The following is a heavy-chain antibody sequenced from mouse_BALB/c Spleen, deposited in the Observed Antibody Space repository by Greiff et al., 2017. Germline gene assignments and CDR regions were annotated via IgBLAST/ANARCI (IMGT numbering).Heavy chain of an antibody. Sequence: QVHVKQSGAELVRPGSSVKISCKASGYAFSSYWMNWVKQRPGQGLEWIGQIYPGDGDTNYNGKFKGKATLTADKSSSTAYMQLSSLTSEDSAVYFCARRRIITTVVGDWAMDYWGQGTSVTVSS. CDR3: ARRRIITTVVGDWAMDY. D-gene: IGHD1-1*01. CDR2: IYPGDGDT. CDR1: GYAFSSYW. J-gene: IGHJ4*01. V-gene: IGHV1-80*01.